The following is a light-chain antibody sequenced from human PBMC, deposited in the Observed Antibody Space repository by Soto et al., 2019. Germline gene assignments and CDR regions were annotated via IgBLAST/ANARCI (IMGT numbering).Light chain of an antibody. CDR1: QSVSSSY. J-gene: IGKJ1*01. CDR2: GAS. CDR3: QQYGSSPVT. Sequence: EIVFTQSPGTLSLSKGEGATLSCRASQSVSSSYLAWYQQKPGQAPRLLIYGASRRATGIPDRFSGSGSGTDFTLTISRLEPEDLAVYFCQQYGSSPVTFGQGTKVDIK. V-gene: IGKV3-20*01.